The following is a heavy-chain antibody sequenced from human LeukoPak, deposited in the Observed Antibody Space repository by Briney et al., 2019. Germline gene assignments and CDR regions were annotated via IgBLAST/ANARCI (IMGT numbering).Heavy chain of an antibody. J-gene: IGHJ4*02. CDR2: IHSSGST. Sequence: SETLSLTCTVSGGSISGSISGTYWSWVRQPAGKGLEWIGRIHSSGSTKYNPSLKSRVTMSVDTFKNQLFLRLTSVTAADTALYYCARGSQNYYNPFDNWGQGTLVTVSS. CDR1: GGSISGSISGTY. V-gene: IGHV4-4*07. D-gene: IGHD3-10*01. CDR3: ARGSQNYYNPFDN.